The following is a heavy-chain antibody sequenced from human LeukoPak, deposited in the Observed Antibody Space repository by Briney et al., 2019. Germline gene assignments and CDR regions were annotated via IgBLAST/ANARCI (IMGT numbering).Heavy chain of an antibody. D-gene: IGHD5-18*01. CDR2: INHSGST. V-gene: IGHV4-34*01. CDR3: ARRRGYSYGYFDY. CDR1: GGSFSGYY. Sequence: SETLSLTCAVYGGSFSGYYWSWIRQPPGKGLEWIGEINHSGSTNYNPSLKSRVTISVDTSKNQFSLRLSSVTAADTAVYYCARRRGYSYGYFDYWGQGTLVTVSS. J-gene: IGHJ4*02.